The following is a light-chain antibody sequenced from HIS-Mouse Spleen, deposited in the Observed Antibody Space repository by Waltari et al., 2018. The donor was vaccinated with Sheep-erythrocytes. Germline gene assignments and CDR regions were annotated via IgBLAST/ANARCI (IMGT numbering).Light chain of an antibody. CDR1: SSDVGGYNH. CDR3: CSYAGSYNHV. Sequence: QSALTQPRSVSGSPGQSVTISCTRTSSDVGGYNHVSWYQQPPGKAPNLMIYDVSKRPSGVPDRFSGSKSGNTASLTISGLQAEDEADYYCCSYAGSYNHVFATGTKVTVL. CDR2: DVS. V-gene: IGLV2-11*01. J-gene: IGLJ1*01.